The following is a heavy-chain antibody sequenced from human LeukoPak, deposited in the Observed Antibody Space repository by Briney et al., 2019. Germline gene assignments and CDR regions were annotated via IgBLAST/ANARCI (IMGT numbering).Heavy chain of an antibody. CDR3: ARGDVDTAMGGWFDP. V-gene: IGHV4-59*08. CDR1: GGSISSYY. Sequence: SETLSLTCTVSGGSISSYYWSWIRQPPGKGLEWIGYIYYSGSTNYNPSLKSRVTISVDTSKNQFSLKLSSVTAADTAVYYCARGDVDTAMGGWFDPWGQGTLVTVSS. D-gene: IGHD5-18*01. CDR2: IYYSGST. J-gene: IGHJ5*02.